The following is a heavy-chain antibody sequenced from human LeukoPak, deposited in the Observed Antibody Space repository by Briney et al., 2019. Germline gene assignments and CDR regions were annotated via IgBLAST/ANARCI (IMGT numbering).Heavy chain of an antibody. CDR1: GYTLAELS. CDR2: FDLEDGET. CDR3: STGPSITMVRGVINPYYYYGMDV. Sequence: ASVTVSCKVSGYTLAELSMHWVRQAPGKGLEWMGVFDLEDGETIYAQKFQGRVTMTEDTSTDTAYMELSSLRSEDTAVYYCSTGPSITMVRGVINPYYYYGMDVWGKGTTVTVSS. J-gene: IGHJ6*04. D-gene: IGHD3-10*01. V-gene: IGHV1-24*01.